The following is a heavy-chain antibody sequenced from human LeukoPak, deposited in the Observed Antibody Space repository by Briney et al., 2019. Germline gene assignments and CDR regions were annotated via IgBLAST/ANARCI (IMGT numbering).Heavy chain of an antibody. Sequence: PGGSLRLSCAASGFTFSGFPMHWVRQAPGKGPEWVAVISYDGTTQYYADSVKGRFTISRDNSDNTLSLQMSSLRAEDTAMYYCVKGRAMNTTMISFDYWGRGTLVTVSS. D-gene: IGHD3/OR15-3a*01. CDR1: GFTFSGFP. V-gene: IGHV3-30*18. J-gene: IGHJ4*02. CDR3: VKGRAMNTTMISFDY. CDR2: ISYDGTTQ.